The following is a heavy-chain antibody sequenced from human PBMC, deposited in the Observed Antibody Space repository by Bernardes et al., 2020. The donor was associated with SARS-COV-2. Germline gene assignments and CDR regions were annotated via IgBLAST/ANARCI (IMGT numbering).Heavy chain of an antibody. J-gene: IGHJ4*02. V-gene: IGHV3-30*18. CDR2: VSFDGSHN. D-gene: IGHD2-2*01. CDR3: SKETDERSSSSNDY. Sequence: GGSLRLSCAASGFTFSSYWMSWVRQAPGKGLDWVGVVSFDGSHNYYTNSARGRFTISRDNSKNMLYLRIDSLRVEDTGVYYCSKETDERSSSSNDYWGQGTLVTVSP. CDR1: GFTFSSYW.